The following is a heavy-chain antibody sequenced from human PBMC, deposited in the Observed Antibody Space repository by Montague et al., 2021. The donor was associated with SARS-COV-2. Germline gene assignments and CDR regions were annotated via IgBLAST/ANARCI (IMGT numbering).Heavy chain of an antibody. V-gene: IGHV4-34*01. D-gene: IGHD7-27*01. CDR3: ARLGDGIVPSPILGLGPYYSFYYMDV. CDR2: INHSGNT. Sequence: SETLSLTCAVYGGSFSGYYWSWIRQPPGKGLEWIGEINHSGNTKYNPSLQSRVSISLDTSRNQFSLKVNSVTAADTAIYYCARLGDGIVPSPILGLGPYYSFYYMDVWGKGTTVTVSS. J-gene: IGHJ6*03. CDR1: GGSFSGYY.